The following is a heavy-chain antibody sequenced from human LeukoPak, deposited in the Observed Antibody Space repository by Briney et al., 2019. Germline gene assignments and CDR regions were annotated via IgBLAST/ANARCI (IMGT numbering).Heavy chain of an antibody. CDR2: ISSSGSTI. CDR1: GFTFSTYA. CDR3: ARDPENWNDVGFDY. Sequence: GGSLRLSCTASGFTFSTYAMHWVRQAPGKGLEWVSYISSSGSTIYYADSVKGRFTISRDNAKNSLYLQMNSLRAEDTAVYYCARDPENWNDVGFDYWGQGTLVIVSS. D-gene: IGHD1-1*01. V-gene: IGHV3-48*03. J-gene: IGHJ4*02.